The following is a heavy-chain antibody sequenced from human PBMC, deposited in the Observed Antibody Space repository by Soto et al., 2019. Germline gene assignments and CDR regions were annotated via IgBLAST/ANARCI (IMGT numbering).Heavy chain of an antibody. J-gene: IGHJ4*02. Sequence: EVQLVESGGGLVQPGGSLRLSCAASGFSVSTNYMNWVRQAPGKGLEWVSVIYSGGTTYYADSVKGRFTISRYNSKNTLYLQMNSLRAEDTAVYYCARGRSASSDFDSWGQGTLVTVSS. CDR3: ARGRSASSDFDS. CDR1: GFSVSTNY. CDR2: IYSGGTT. D-gene: IGHD3-10*01. V-gene: IGHV3-66*01.